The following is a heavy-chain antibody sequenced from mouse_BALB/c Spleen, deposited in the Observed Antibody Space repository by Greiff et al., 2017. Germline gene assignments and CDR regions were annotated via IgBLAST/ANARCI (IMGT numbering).Heavy chain of an antibody. Sequence: QVQLQQPGAELVRPGASVKLSCKASGYTFTSYWINWVKQRPGQGLEWIGNIYPSDSYTNYNQKFKDKATLTVDKSSSTAYMQLSSPTSEDSAVYYCTTGTGVYFDYWGQGTTLTVSS. J-gene: IGHJ2*01. CDR3: TTGTGVYFDY. V-gene: IGHV1-69*02. CDR2: IYPSDSYT. D-gene: IGHD4-1*01. CDR1: GYTFTSYW.